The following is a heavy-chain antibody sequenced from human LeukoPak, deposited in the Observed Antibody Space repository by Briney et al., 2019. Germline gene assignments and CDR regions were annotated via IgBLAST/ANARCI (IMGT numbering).Heavy chain of an antibody. V-gene: IGHV3-74*01. CDR3: ARGETSSSWSTFDY. CDR1: GFTFSTYW. Sequence: PGGSLRLSCAASGFTFSTYWMHWVRQVPGKGPVWVSRINGEATTTLYADSVKGRFTISRDNAKNTVYLQMNNLRVADTAMYYCARGETSSSWSTFDYWGQGKLVTVSS. CDR2: INGEATTT. J-gene: IGHJ4*02. D-gene: IGHD6-13*01.